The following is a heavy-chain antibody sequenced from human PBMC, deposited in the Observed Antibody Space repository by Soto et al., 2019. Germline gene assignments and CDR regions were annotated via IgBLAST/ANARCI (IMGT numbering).Heavy chain of an antibody. CDR2: IYYSGST. D-gene: IGHD6-19*01. J-gene: IGHJ3*02. CDR1: GGSISSYY. CDR3: ATYVPDKLAVAGTSDAFHI. V-gene: IGHV4-59*01. Sequence: SETLSLTCTVSGGSISSYYWSWIRQPPGKGLEWIADIYYSGSTNYSPSLKSRVTISVDTSKNQFSLNLSSVTAADTAVYFCATYVPDKLAVAGTSDAFHIWGQGTMVTVSS.